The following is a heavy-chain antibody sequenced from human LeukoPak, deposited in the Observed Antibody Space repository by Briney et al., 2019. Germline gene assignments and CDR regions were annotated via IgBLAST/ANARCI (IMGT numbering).Heavy chain of an antibody. Sequence: GGSLRLSCAASIFTFSNYWMSWVRQAPGKGLEWVANKKEDGSEKYYVHSVKGRFTISRDNAKNSLYLQMNSLRAEDTAVYYCARTLAVSIFDYWGQGTLVTVSS. J-gene: IGHJ4*02. V-gene: IGHV3-7*01. CDR1: IFTFSNYW. CDR3: ARTLAVSIFDY. CDR2: KKEDGSEK. D-gene: IGHD6-19*01.